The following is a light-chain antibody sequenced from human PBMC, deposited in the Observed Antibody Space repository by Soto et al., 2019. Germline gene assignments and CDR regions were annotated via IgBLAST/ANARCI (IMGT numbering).Light chain of an antibody. V-gene: IGKV3-11*01. CDR3: VQRSVWPWT. CDR2: DTS. Sequence: EIVLTQSPATLSLSPGERGTLSCRASQSVGRYLAWYQHKPGQPPRLLIYDTSNRAPGTPGRFGGSGSGTDFTLTISSLEPEDVAVYYCVQRSVWPWTVGQGTKVEVK. J-gene: IGKJ1*01. CDR1: QSVGRY.